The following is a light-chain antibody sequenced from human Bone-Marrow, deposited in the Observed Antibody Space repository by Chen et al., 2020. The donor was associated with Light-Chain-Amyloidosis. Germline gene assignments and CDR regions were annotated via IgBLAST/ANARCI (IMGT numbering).Light chain of an antibody. CDR3: QSADSSGSYEVI. Sequence: SCELTQPPTVSVSPGQTARITCSGDDLPTKYAYWYQLEPGQARVLVIHRDTERPSGISERFSGSSSGTTATLTISGVQAEDEADYHCQSADSSGSYEVIFGGGTKLTVL. CDR2: RDT. CDR1: DLPTKY. V-gene: IGLV3-25*03. J-gene: IGLJ2*01.